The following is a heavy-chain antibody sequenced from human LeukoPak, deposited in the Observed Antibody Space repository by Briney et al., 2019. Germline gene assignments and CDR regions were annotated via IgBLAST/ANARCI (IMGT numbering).Heavy chain of an antibody. J-gene: IGHJ4*02. D-gene: IGHD3-10*01. Sequence: GRSLRLSCAASGFTFSSYAMHWVRQAPGKGLEWVAVISYDGSNKYYADSVKGRFTISRDNSKNTLYLQMNSLRAEDTAVYYCARDRITMVRGGTSPDYWGQGTLVTVSS. CDR3: ARDRITMVRGGTSPDY. CDR2: ISYDGSNK. CDR1: GFTFSSYA. V-gene: IGHV3-30*04.